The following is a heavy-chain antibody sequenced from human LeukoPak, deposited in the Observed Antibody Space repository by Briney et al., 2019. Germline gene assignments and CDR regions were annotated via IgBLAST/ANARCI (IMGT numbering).Heavy chain of an antibody. CDR2: ISAYNGNT. V-gene: IGHV1-18*01. CDR3: ARVRATIFGVVIDFDY. Sequence: ASVKVSCKASGYTFTSYGISWARQAPGQGLEWMGWISAYNGNTNYAQKLQGRVTMTTDTSTSTAYMELRSLRSDDTAVYYCARVRATIFGVVIDFDYWGQGTLVTVSS. J-gene: IGHJ4*02. CDR1: GYTFTSYG. D-gene: IGHD3-3*01.